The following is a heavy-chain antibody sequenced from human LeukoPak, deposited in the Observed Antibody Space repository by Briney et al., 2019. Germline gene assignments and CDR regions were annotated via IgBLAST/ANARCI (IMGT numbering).Heavy chain of an antibody. CDR2: ISGSGGST. J-gene: IGHJ6*02. D-gene: IGHD3-3*01. CDR1: GFTFSSYA. CDR3: AKDRRWYYDFWSGYYKGLYYYYGMDV. V-gene: IGHV3-23*01. Sequence: GGSLRLSCAASGFTFSSYAMSWVRQAPGKGLEWVSAISGSGGSTYYADSVKGRFTISRDNSKNTLYLQVNSLRAEDTAVYYCAKDRRWYYDFWSGYYKGLYYYYGMDVWGQGTTVTVSS.